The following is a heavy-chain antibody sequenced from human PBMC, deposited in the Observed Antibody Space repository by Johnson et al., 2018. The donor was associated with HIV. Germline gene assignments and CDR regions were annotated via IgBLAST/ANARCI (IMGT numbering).Heavy chain of an antibody. CDR3: ARGLDAAGDAFDI. V-gene: IGHV3-30*02. CDR2: IRYDGSNK. CDR1: GFTFSSYG. D-gene: IGHD3-9*01. J-gene: IGHJ3*02. Sequence: QVQLVESGGGVVQPGGSLRLSCAASGFTFSSYGMHWVRQAPGKGLEWVAFIRYDGSNKYYADSVKGRFTISRDNSKNTLYLQMNSLRAEDTAVYYCARGLDAAGDAFDIWGQGTMVTVSS.